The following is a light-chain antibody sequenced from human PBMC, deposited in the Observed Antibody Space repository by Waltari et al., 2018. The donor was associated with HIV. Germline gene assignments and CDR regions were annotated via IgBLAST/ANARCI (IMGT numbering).Light chain of an antibody. CDR2: EFN. CDR3: CSYTTRTTLL. Sequence: QSALTQPRSVSGSPGASVTISCPGTSSDVGGYDFVSCYQQSPGKAPKLIIYEFNKRPAGVADRFSGSKAGNTASLTISGLQPEDEAAYHCCSYTTRTTLLFGGGTKVTVL. J-gene: IGLJ3*02. V-gene: IGLV2-11*01. CDR1: SSDVGGYDF.